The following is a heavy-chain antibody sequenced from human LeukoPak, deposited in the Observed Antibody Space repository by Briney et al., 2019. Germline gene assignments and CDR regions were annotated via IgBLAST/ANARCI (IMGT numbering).Heavy chain of an antibody. V-gene: IGHV4-39*01. Sequence: GSLRLSCAASGFTFSSYSMNWVRQPPGKGLEWIGSIYYSGSTYYNPSLKSRVTISVDTSKNQFSLKLSSVTAADTAVYYCARHRSSWADDYWGQGTLVTVSS. J-gene: IGHJ4*02. CDR1: GFTFSSYSMN. CDR3: ARHRSSWADDY. D-gene: IGHD6-13*01. CDR2: IYYSGST.